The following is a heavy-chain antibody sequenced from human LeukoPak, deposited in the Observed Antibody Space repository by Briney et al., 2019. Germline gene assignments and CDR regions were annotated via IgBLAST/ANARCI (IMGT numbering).Heavy chain of an antibody. CDR3: AIPYGGNSRDAFDI. CDR1: GGSISSYY. J-gene: IGHJ3*02. V-gene: IGHV4-59*12. Sequence: SETLSLTCTVSGGSISSYYWSWIRQPPGKGLEWIGEIYHSGSTNYNPSLKSRVTISVDKSKNQFSLKLSSVTAADTAVYYCAIPYGGNSRDAFDIWGQGTMVTVSS. D-gene: IGHD4-23*01. CDR2: IYHSGST.